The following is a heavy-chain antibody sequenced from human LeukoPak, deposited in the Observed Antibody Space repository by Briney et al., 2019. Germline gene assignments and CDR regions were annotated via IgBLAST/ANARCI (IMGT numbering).Heavy chain of an antibody. CDR3: ARHSVGLSTFDP. Sequence: SETLSLTCTVSGGSISRSSYYWGWIRQPPGKGLAWIGSVYHTGTTYYSPPLKSRVTISADTSKNQFSLKLTSVTAADTAVYYCARHSVGLSTFDPWGQGTLVTVSS. J-gene: IGHJ5*02. CDR1: GGSISRSSYY. V-gene: IGHV4-39*01. CDR2: VYHTGTT. D-gene: IGHD2/OR15-2a*01.